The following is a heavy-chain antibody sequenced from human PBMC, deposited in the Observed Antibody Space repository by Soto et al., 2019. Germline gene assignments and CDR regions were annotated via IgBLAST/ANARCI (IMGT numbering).Heavy chain of an antibody. D-gene: IGHD3-22*01. CDR2: VYYTGST. Sequence: SETLSLTCTVSGDSISTFYWGWMRQSPGKELEWIGYVYYTGSTNYNPSLKSRVTISVDRSKNQFSLKLTSANAEDTAVYYCARGRTVRNYADDSSDYFYFFDYWGQGTRVTVSS. J-gene: IGHJ4*02. V-gene: IGHV4-59*01. CDR3: ARGRTVRNYADDSSDYFYFFDY. CDR1: GDSISTFY.